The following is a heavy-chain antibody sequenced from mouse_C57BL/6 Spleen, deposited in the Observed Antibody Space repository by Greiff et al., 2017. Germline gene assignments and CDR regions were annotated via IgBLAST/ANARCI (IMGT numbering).Heavy chain of an antibody. J-gene: IGHJ2*01. CDR1: GYTFTSYW. D-gene: IGHD1-1*01. CDR3: ARKDTTVVAKGYFDY. V-gene: IGHV1-69*01. Sequence: QVQLQQPGAELVMPGASVKLSCKASGYTFTSYWMHWVKQRPGQGLEWIGEIDPSDSYTNYNQKFKGKSTLTVDKSSSTAYMQLSSLTSEDSAVXYCARKDTTVVAKGYFDYWGQGTTLTVSS. CDR2: IDPSDSYT.